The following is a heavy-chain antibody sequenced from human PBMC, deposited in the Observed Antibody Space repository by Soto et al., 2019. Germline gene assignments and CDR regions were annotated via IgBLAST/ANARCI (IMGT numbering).Heavy chain of an antibody. D-gene: IGHD5-12*01. CDR3: ARVWYSGYDWRMDV. V-gene: IGHV4-34*01. CDR2: INHSGST. J-gene: IGHJ6*02. CDR1: GGSFSGYY. Sequence: QVQLQQWGAGLLKPSETLSLTYAVYGGSFSGYYWSWIRQPPGKGLEWIGEINHSGSTNYNPSLKSRVTISVDTSKNQFSLKLSSVTAADTAVYYCARVWYSGYDWRMDVWGQGTTVTVSS.